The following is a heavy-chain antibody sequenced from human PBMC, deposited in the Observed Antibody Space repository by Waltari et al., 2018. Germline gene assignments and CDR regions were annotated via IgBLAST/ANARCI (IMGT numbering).Heavy chain of an antibody. Sequence: QVQLQESGPGLVKPSETLSLTCAVSGYSISSGSSWGWIRQPPGKGLEWIGNIYHSGSTFYNPSLKSRVTISVDTSKNQFSLKLTSVTAADTAVYYCARLDYLSFIDYWGQGTLVTVSS. J-gene: IGHJ4*02. CDR2: IYHSGST. CDR1: GYSISSGSS. CDR3: ARLDYLSFIDY. V-gene: IGHV4-38-2*01. D-gene: IGHD4-17*01.